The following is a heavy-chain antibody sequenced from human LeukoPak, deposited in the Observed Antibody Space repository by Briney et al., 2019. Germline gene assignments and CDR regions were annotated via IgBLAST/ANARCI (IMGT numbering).Heavy chain of an antibody. CDR2: IYSSGST. CDR1: GYSISSSNW. CDR3: ARTAVDTATHFDN. D-gene: IGHD5-18*01. V-gene: IGHV4-28*01. Sequence: SDTLSLTCAVSGYSISSSNWWGWIRQPPGKGLEWIGYIYSSGSTYYNPSLKSRVTMSVDTSKNQFSLRLSSVTAVDTAVYYCARTAVDTATHFDNWGQGTLVTVSS. J-gene: IGHJ4*02.